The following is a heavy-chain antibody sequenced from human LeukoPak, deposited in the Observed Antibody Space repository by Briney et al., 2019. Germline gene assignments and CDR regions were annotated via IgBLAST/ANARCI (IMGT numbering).Heavy chain of an antibody. CDR1: GFTFSSYS. V-gene: IGHV3-21*01. CDR3: ARGEWSSSPFDY. CDR2: ISSSSSYI. D-gene: IGHD6-6*01. J-gene: IGHJ4*02. Sequence: GGSLGLSCAASGFTFSSYSMNWVRQAPGKGLEWVSFISSSSSYIYYADSVKGRFTISRDNARNSLYLQMNSLRADDTAVYYCARGEWSSSPFDYWGQGTLVTVSS.